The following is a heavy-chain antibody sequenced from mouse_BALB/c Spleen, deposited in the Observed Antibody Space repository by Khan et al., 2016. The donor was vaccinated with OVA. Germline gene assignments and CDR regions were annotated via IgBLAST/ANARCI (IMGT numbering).Heavy chain of an antibody. CDR3: VRSGTGSFLY. V-gene: IGHV1-77*01. CDR2: IYPGIGNT. D-gene: IGHD4-1*01. Sequence: QVQLKESGAELARPGASVKLSCKASGYTFTDYYINWVRQRTGQGLEWIGDIYPGIGNTYYNEKFKGKATLTADKSSTTAYMQLGSLTSEDSAVYFCVRSGTGSFLYWGQGTLVTVSA. CDR1: GYTFTDYY. J-gene: IGHJ3*01.